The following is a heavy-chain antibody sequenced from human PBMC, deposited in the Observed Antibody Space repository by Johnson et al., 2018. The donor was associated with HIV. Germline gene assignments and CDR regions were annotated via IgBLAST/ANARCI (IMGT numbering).Heavy chain of an antibody. Sequence: EVQLVESGGGLVQPGGSLRLSCAASGFTFGHFAIRWVRQPPGKGRGWVSGMSWKGGRVGYAASVRGGFTISRANAKNSLYLQMKSLRPDDTALYYCARESKPFWYYYGSGRASDAFDIWGQGKWSSSPQ. D-gene: IGHD3-10*01. CDR2: MSWKGGRV. J-gene: IGHJ3*02. CDR3: ARESKPFWYYYGSGRASDAFDI. CDR1: GFTFGHFA. V-gene: IGHV3-9*01.